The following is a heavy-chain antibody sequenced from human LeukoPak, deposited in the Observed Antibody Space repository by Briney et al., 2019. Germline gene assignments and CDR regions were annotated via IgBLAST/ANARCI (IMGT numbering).Heavy chain of an antibody. CDR1: GFTLSSHW. V-gene: IGHV3-7*05. CDR2: IKQDGSEQ. J-gene: IGHJ4*02. Sequence: GGSLRLSCAASGFTLSSHWMSWVRQAPGKGLEWVANIKQDGSEQYYADSVRGRFTISRDNAKNSLYLQMNSLTAGDTAIYYCARESAGGPDYWGQGTLVTVSS. CDR3: ARESAGGPDY. D-gene: IGHD6-19*01.